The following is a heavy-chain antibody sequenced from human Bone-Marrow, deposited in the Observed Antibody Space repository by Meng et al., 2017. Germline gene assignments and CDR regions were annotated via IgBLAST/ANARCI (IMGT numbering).Heavy chain of an antibody. CDR2: IYYSGST. CDR1: AGSISSSSYY. V-gene: IGHV4-39*07. Sequence: SETLSLTCTVSAGSISSSSYYWGWIRQPPGKGLDWIGRIYYSGSTHYNPSLKSRVTISVDTSKNRFSLKLSSVTAANRAVYYCARAPSSWGPGGLRQDAFDIWGQGTMVTVSS. J-gene: IGHJ3*02. CDR3: ARAPSSWGPGGLRQDAFDI. D-gene: IGHD6-13*01.